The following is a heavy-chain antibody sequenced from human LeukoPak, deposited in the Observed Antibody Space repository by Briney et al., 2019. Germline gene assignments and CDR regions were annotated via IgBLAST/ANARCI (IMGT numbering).Heavy chain of an antibody. D-gene: IGHD5-18*01. J-gene: IGHJ4*02. CDR1: GYTFTSYD. V-gene: IGHV1-8*03. CDR3: ARGPPDTAMVGDYFDY. CDR2: MNPNSGNT. Sequence: GASVTVSCKASGYTFTSYDINWVRQATGQGLERMGWMNPNSGNTGYAQKFQGRVTITRNTSISTAYMELSSLRSEDTAVYYCARGPPDTAMVGDYFDYWGQGTLVTVS.